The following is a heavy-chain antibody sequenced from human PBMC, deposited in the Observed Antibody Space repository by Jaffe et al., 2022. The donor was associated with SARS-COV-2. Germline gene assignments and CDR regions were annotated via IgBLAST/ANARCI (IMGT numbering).Heavy chain of an antibody. Sequence: QVQLVESGGGLVKPGGSLRLSCAASGFTFSDYYMSWIRQAPGKGLEWVSYISSSGGTIYYADSVKGRFTISRDNAKNSLYLQMNSLRAEDTAVYYCATNPRITMLRGVIRLYYYYMDVWGKGTTVTVSS. J-gene: IGHJ6*03. D-gene: IGHD3-10*01. CDR1: GFTFSDYY. CDR2: ISSSGGTI. V-gene: IGHV3-11*01. CDR3: ATNPRITMLRGVIRLYYYYMDV.